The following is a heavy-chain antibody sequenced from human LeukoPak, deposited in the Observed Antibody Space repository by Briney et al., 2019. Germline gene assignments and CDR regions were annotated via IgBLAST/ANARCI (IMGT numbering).Heavy chain of an antibody. D-gene: IGHD3-10*01. CDR2: IYSGGST. J-gene: IGHJ6*02. CDR3: ASFGSSLYYYYYGMDV. CDR1: GLTVSSNY. V-gene: IGHV3-53*01. Sequence: GGSLRLSCAASGLTVSSNYMSWVRQAPGKGLEWVSVIYSGGSTYYADSVKGRFTISRDNSKNTLYLQMNSLRAEDTAVYYCASFGSSLYYYYYGMDVWGQGTTVTVSS.